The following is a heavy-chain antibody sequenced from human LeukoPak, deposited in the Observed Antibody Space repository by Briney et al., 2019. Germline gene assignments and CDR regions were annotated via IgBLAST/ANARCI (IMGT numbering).Heavy chain of an antibody. J-gene: IGHJ4*02. D-gene: IGHD3-9*01. CDR3: ARDSLRYFDWLPVDY. Sequence: GSSVKVSCKASGGTFSSYAISWVRQAPGQGLEWMGGIIPIFGTANYAQKFQGRVTITADESTSTAYMELRSLRSDDTAVYYCARDSLRYFDWLPVDYWGQGTLVTVSS. V-gene: IGHV1-69*01. CDR1: GGTFSSYA. CDR2: IIPIFGTA.